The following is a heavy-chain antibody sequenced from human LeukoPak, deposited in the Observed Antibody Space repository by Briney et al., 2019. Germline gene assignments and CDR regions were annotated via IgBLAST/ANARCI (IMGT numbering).Heavy chain of an antibody. J-gene: IGHJ4*02. CDR1: GFTFSTYS. D-gene: IGHD7-27*01. CDR2: ISSSSTFI. V-gene: IGHV3-21*01. CDR3: ATQTGAGY. Sequence: GGSLRLSCAASGFTFSTYSMNWVRQAPGKGLEWVSSISSSSTFIYYADSVKGRFTISRDNAKNSLCLQMNSLRAEDTAVYYCATQTGAGYWGQGTLVTVSS.